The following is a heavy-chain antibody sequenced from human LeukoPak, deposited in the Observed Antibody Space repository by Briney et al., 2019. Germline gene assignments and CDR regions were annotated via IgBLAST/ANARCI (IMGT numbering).Heavy chain of an antibody. D-gene: IGHD3-10*01. CDR2: IYYRGST. CDR3: AREGSMVRGAYDY. CDR1: GGSISSYY. J-gene: IGHJ4*02. V-gene: IGHV4-59*01. Sequence: SETLSLTCTVSGGSISSYYWSWIRQPPGKGLEWIGYIYYRGSTNYNPPLKSRVTTSVDTSKNQFSLKLSSVIAADTAVYYCAREGSMVRGAYDYWGQGTLVTVPS.